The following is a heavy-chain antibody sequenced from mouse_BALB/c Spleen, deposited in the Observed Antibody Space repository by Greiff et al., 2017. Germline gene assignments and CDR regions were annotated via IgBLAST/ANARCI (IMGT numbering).Heavy chain of an antibody. CDR2: ISSGGSYT. CDR3: TRVYYGYDGYAMDY. CDR1: GFTFSSYT. Sequence: EVKVEESGGGLVKPGGSLKLSCAASGFTFSSYTMSWVRQTPEKRLEWVATISSGGSYTYYPDSVKGRFTISRDNAKNTLYLQMSSLKSEDTAMYYCTRVYYGYDGYAMDYWGQGTSVTVSS. J-gene: IGHJ4*01. V-gene: IGHV5-6-4*01. D-gene: IGHD2-2*01.